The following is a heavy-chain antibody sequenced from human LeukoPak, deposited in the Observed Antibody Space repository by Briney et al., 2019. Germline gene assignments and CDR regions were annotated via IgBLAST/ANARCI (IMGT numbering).Heavy chain of an antibody. Sequence: SVKVSCKASGGTFSSYAISWVRQAPGQGLEWMERIIPIFGIANYAQKFRGRVTITADKSTSTAYMELSSLRSEDTAVYYCARDSDVVVPAASTGYWFDPWGQGTLVTVSS. V-gene: IGHV1-69*04. D-gene: IGHD2-2*01. CDR2: IIPIFGIA. J-gene: IGHJ5*02. CDR1: GGTFSSYA. CDR3: ARDSDVVVPAASTGYWFDP.